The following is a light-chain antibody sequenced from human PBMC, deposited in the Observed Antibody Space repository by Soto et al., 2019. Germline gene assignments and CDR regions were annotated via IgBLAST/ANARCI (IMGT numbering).Light chain of an antibody. CDR2: GAS. Sequence: EIVLTQSPGTLSLSPGVRATLSCTASQSVSSNYLAWYQQKPGQAPRLLIYGASSRATGIPDRFSGSGSGTDFTLTISRLEPEDFAVYYCQQYGGSPRTFGQGTKVEIK. CDR1: QSVSSNY. J-gene: IGKJ1*01. CDR3: QQYGGSPRT. V-gene: IGKV3-20*01.